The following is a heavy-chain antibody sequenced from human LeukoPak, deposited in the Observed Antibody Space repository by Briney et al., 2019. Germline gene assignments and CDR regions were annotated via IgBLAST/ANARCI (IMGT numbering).Heavy chain of an antibody. D-gene: IGHD4-17*01. J-gene: IGHJ1*01. CDR3: ASGLVSDYVFLHGPSSGADYFQH. V-gene: IGHV1-69*13. CDR2: IIPIFGAT. CDR1: GSTFSNYA. Sequence: GASVKVSCKASGSTFSNYAFSWVRQAPGQGLEWMGGIIPIFGATNYAQTFQDRVTITADESTSTAYMELSSLRSEDTAFFYCASGLVSDYVFLHGPSSGADYFQHWGQGTLVTVFS.